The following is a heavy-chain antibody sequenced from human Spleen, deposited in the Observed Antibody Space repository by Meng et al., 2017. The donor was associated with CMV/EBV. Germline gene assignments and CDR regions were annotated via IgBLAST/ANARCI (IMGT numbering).Heavy chain of an antibody. J-gene: IGHJ6*02. CDR3: VRDQGGESMIAVLIERFGMDV. CDR1: GFTFNTYA. D-gene: IGHD3-22*01. Sequence: GGSLRLSCAASGFTFNTYAMHWVRQAPGKGLEWVAVISYDGSNKYTADSVQGRLTISRDNSKNNLYLQMNSLTVEDTAVDYCVRDQGGESMIAVLIERFGMDVWGQGTTVTVSS. V-gene: IGHV3-30*04. CDR2: ISYDGSNK.